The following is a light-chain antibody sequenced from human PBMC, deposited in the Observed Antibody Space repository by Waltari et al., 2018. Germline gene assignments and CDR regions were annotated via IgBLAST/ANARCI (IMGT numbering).Light chain of an antibody. CDR2: DNN. Sequence: QSVLTQPPSVSAAPGQKVTISCSGRSSNIENHYGSWYQHLPGTAPKLLIYDNNKRPSVIPYRVSASKSGTSATLGITGLQTGDEADYFCGTWDNSLSAVWVFGGGTKLTVL. CDR3: GTWDNSLSAVWV. CDR1: SSNIENHY. J-gene: IGLJ3*02. V-gene: IGLV1-51*01.